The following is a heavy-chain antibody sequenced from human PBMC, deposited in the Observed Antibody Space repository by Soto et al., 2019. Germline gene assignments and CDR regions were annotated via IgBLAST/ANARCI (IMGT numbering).Heavy chain of an antibody. J-gene: IGHJ4*02. CDR3: ARQIYDSDTGPNFQYYFDS. V-gene: IGHV5-10-1*01. CDR2: IDPSDSQT. Sequence: GESLKISCQGSGYSFAGYWIPWVRQTPGKGLEWIGRIDPSDSQTYYSPSFRGHVTISATKSITTVFLQWSSLRASDTAMYYCARQIYDSDTGPNFQYYFDSWGQGTPVTVSS. D-gene: IGHD3-22*01. CDR1: GYSFAGYW.